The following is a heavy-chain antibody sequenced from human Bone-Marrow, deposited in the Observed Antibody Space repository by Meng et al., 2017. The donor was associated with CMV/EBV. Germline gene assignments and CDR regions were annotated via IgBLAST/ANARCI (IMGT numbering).Heavy chain of an antibody. CDR2: IYYSGST. Sequence: SETLSLTCTVSGGSISSYYWSWIRQPPGKGLEWIGYIYYSGSTNYNPSLKSRVTISVDTSKNQFSLKLSSVTAADTAVYYCARTKQYCSSTSCYPYYYYGMDVWGQGTTVTVSS. CDR1: GGSISSYY. D-gene: IGHD2-2*01. J-gene: IGHJ6*02. V-gene: IGHV4-59*01. CDR3: ARTKQYCSSTSCYPYYYYGMDV.